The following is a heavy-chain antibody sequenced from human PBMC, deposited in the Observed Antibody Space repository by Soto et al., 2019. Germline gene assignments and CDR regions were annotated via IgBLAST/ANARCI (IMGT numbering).Heavy chain of an antibody. V-gene: IGHV4-34*01. D-gene: IGHD5-18*01. Sequence: SETRSLTWGGGGGCLGGWYWRWVRHAPGKGLEWIGEITHSGSTNYNPSLKSRDTISVDTSKNQFSLKLSSVTAADTAVHHCARAGLSYSSAHFDYSGQGTLVNLS. J-gene: IGHJ4*02. CDR3: ARAGLSYSSAHFDY. CDR2: ITHSGST. CDR1: GGCLGGWY.